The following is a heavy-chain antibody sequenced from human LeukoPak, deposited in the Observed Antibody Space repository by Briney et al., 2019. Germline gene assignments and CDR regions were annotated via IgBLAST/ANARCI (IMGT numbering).Heavy chain of an antibody. V-gene: IGHV4-34*01. D-gene: IGHD1-26*01. CDR2: INHSGST. Sequence: PSETLSLTCAVYGGSFSGYYWSWIRQPPGKGLEWIGEINHSGSTNYNPSLKCRVTISVDTSKNQFSLKLSSVTAADTAVYYCARERVKVGLDYWGQGTLVTVSS. CDR3: ARERVKVGLDY. J-gene: IGHJ4*02. CDR1: GGSFSGYY.